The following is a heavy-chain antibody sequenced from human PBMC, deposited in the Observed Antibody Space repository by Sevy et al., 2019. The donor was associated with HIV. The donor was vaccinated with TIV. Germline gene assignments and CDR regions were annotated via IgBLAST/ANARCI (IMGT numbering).Heavy chain of an antibody. Sequence: GGSLRLSCAASGFTFSSYSMNWVRQAPGKGLEWVSSISGSSNYIYYAESLKGRFIISRDNAKNTLYLQMNSLRADDTAVYHCATGPPDGSYDYFDYWGQGTLVTVSS. D-gene: IGHD1-26*01. CDR2: ISGSSNYI. CDR1: GFTFSSYS. V-gene: IGHV3-21*06. CDR3: ATGPPDGSYDYFDY. J-gene: IGHJ4*02.